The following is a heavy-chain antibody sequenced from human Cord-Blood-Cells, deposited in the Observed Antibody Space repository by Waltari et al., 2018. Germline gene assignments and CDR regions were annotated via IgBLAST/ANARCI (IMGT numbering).Heavy chain of an antibody. J-gene: IGHJ4*02. V-gene: IGHV1-8*01. D-gene: IGHD1-26*01. CDR1: GYHFPSYD. CDR2: MNANSGNT. CDR3: ATYYLFDY. Sequence: QVQLVQSGAAVKKPGASVKVSCKPPGYHFPSYDINWVRQATGQGLEWMGWMNANSGNTGYAQKFQGRVTMTRNTSISTAYMELSSLRSEDTAVYYCATYYLFDYWGQGTLVTVSS.